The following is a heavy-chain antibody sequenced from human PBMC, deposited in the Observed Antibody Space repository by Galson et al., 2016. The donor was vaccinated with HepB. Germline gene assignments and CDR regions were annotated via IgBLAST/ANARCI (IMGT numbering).Heavy chain of an antibody. D-gene: IGHD3-3*01. CDR2: INPYTSGA. CDR3: ATQLRFLDSLPIFHYFDY. V-gene: IGHV1-2*02. Sequence: SVKVSCKASGYIFTRHYMHWVQQAPRQGLEWTGWINPYTSGAYYTQTFQGRSTMTSDMSVTTAYMELSGLRGDDTALYYCATQLRFLDSLPIFHYFDYWGQGTLVTVSS. J-gene: IGHJ4*02. CDR1: GYIFTRHY.